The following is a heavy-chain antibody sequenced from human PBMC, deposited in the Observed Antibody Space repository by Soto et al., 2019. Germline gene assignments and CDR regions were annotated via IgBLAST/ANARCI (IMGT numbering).Heavy chain of an antibody. CDR3: AKVKHVVVVTGIPYYFDY. J-gene: IGHJ4*02. CDR1: GFTFNTYA. D-gene: IGHD2-21*02. CDR2: MSGSRGST. V-gene: IGHV3-23*01. Sequence: EVQLLESGGGLVQPGGSLRLSCAASGFTFNTYAMAWVRQAPGRGLEWVSSMSGSRGSTSYAASVKGRFTISRDNSKNTLYLLMNSLRAEVTAVYYCAKVKHVVVVTGIPYYFDYWGQGTLVRVSS.